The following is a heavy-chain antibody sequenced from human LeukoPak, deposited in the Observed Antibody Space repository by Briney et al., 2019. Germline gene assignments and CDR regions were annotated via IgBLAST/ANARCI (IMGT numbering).Heavy chain of an antibody. CDR2: INHSGST. V-gene: IGHV4-34*01. Sequence: SETLSLTCDVYGGSFSGYYWSWIRHPPGKGLEWIWEINHSGSTNYNPSLKSRFTISVDTSKNQFSLKLSSVTAADTAVYYCARGLRSGDSSGYYYGGYYFDYWGQGTLVTVSS. CDR3: ARGLRSGDSSGYYYGGYYFDY. J-gene: IGHJ4*02. CDR1: GGSFSGYY. D-gene: IGHD3-22*01.